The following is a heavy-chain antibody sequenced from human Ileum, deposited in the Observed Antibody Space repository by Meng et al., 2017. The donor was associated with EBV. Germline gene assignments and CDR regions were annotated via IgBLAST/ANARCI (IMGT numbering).Heavy chain of an antibody. V-gene: IGHV4-4*02. CDR3: AKNGEKYFEY. CDR2: MSDSGIT. J-gene: IGHJ4*02. CDR1: GGSSSVINW. Sequence: VPLQEPGPGLVNPSGTLSLTCAVSGGSSSVINWWSWVRQSPEKGLEWIGEMSDSGITHYNPSLKSRVTISADKSNNQFSLKLTSVTSADTAVYFCAKNGEKYFEYWGQGTLVTVSS.